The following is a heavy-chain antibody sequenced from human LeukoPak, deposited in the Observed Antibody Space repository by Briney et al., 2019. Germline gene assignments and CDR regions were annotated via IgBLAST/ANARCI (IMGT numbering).Heavy chain of an antibody. V-gene: IGHV3-7*04. J-gene: IGHJ4*02. D-gene: IGHD6-6*01. CDR3: ARGRDSSSSYPGY. CDR2: INEGGNVK. Sequence: TGGSLRLSCAASGFTFSAYWMTWVRQAPGKGLEWVANINEGGNVKFYVDSVKGRFTISRDNAKNSLYLQMNSLRAEDTAVYYCARGRDSSSSYPGYWGQGTLVTVSS. CDR1: GFTFSAYW.